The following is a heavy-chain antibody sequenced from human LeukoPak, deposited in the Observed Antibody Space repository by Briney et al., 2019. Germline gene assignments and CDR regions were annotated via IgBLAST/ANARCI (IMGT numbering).Heavy chain of an antibody. V-gene: IGHV3-7*01. D-gene: IGHD3-22*01. CDR2: IKQDGSEK. J-gene: IGHJ3*02. Sequence: GGSLRLSCAASGFTFSSYWMSWVRQAPGKGLEWVANIKQDGSEKYYVDSVKGRFTISRDNAKNSLYLQMNSLRAEDTAVYYCARASDYYDSSDAFDIWGQGTMVTVSS. CDR3: ARASDYYDSSDAFDI. CDR1: GFTFSSYW.